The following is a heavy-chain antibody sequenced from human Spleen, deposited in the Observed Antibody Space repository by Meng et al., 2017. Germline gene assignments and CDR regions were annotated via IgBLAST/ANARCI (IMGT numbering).Heavy chain of an antibody. Sequence: GESLKISCAASGFTFSNFEMNWVRQAPGKGLEWVSYISSSGGTIYYVDSVKGRFTISRDNAENSLYLQMYSLTAEDTAVYYCARISGDRGGDFDYWGQGTLVTVSS. J-gene: IGHJ4*02. CDR3: ARISGDRGGDFDY. CDR2: ISSSGGTI. D-gene: IGHD3-16*01. CDR1: GFTFSNFE. V-gene: IGHV3-48*03.